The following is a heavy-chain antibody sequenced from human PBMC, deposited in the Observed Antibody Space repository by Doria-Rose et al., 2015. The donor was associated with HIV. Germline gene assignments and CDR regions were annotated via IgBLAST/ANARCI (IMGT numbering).Heavy chain of an antibody. CDR2: IFSDDER. V-gene: IGHV2-26*01. J-gene: IGHJ4*02. D-gene: IGHD6-13*01. CDR3: ARIKSSRWYHKYYFDF. Sequence: QVTLKESGPVLVKPTETLTPTCTASGVSLSSPGMGVSWIRQPPGKALEWLANIFSDDERSYKTSLKSRLTSSRGTSKSQVVLTMTDMDPVDTATYYCARIKSSRWYHKYYFDFWGQGTLVIVSA. CDR1: GVSLSSPGMG.